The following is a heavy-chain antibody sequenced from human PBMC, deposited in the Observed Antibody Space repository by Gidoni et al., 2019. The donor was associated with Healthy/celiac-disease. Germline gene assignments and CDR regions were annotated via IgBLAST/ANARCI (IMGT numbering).Heavy chain of an antibody. Sequence: EVQRVESGGGLVQPGGSLRLSCAASGFTFSSYEMNWVRQAPGKGLEWVSYISSSGSTIYYADSVKGRFTISRDNAKNSLYLQMNSLRAEDTAVYYCARMPPFYYYYYGMDVWGQGTTVTVSS. CDR3: ARMPPFYYYYYGMDV. D-gene: IGHD2-2*01. CDR1: GFTFSSYE. V-gene: IGHV3-48*03. CDR2: ISSSGSTI. J-gene: IGHJ6*02.